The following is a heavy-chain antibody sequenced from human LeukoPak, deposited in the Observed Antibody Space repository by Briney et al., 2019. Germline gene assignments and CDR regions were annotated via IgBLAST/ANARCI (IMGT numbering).Heavy chain of an antibody. CDR2: IIPIFGTA. J-gene: IGHJ6*02. D-gene: IGHD5-12*01. CDR1: GGTFISYA. CDR3: AREGYSGYGTLYYYYGMDV. Sequence: SVKVSCKASGGTFISYAISWVRQAPGQGLEWMGGIIPIFGTANYAQKFQGRVTITADESTSTAYMELSSLRSEDTAVYYCAREGYSGYGTLYYYYGMDVWGQGTTVTVSS. V-gene: IGHV1-69*13.